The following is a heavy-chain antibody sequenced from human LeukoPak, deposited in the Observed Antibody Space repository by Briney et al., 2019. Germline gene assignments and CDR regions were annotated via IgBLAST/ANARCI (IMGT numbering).Heavy chain of an antibody. V-gene: IGHV5-51*01. CDR2: IYPGGSDT. Sequence: GESLKISCKGSGYRFTSDWIGWVRPMPGKGLGWMGIIYPGGSDTRYSPSFQGQVTISADTSISLANLQWSDLKASYTAMYDCARKYGAGKQDFDIWGPGTMVTVSS. CDR1: GYRFTSDW. J-gene: IGHJ3*02. CDR3: ARKYGAGKQDFDI. D-gene: IGHD4/OR15-4a*01.